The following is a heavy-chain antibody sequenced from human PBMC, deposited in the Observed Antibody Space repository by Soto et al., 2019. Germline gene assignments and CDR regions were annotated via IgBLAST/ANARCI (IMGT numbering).Heavy chain of an antibody. CDR3: ATKGRSTFY. J-gene: IGHJ4*02. CDR2: SHQSGDT. D-gene: IGHD6-13*01. V-gene: IGHV4-4*02. CDR1: GVSISSQDW. Sequence: QVQLQESGPGLVKPSGTLSLTCAVSGVSISSQDWWTWVRQPPGKGLEWIGESHQSGDTNYNSSLESRVTISVDKSKNQFSLKLSSVTVADTAVYYCATKGRSTFYWGQGTLVTVSS.